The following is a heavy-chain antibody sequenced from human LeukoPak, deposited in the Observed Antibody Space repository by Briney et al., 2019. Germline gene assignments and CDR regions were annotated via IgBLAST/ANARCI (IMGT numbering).Heavy chain of an antibody. CDR3: ASFRPYSSGWYYFDY. CDR1: GDSISGFY. J-gene: IGHJ4*02. CDR2: ISYSGKT. D-gene: IGHD6-19*01. Sequence: SETLSLTCTVSGDSISGFYWSWIRRPPGKRLEWIGYISYSGKTNYNPSLKSRVSFSIDTSKNQFSLTLNSVTAADTAVFYCASFRPYSSGWYYFDYWGQGTLVTVSS. V-gene: IGHV4-59*13.